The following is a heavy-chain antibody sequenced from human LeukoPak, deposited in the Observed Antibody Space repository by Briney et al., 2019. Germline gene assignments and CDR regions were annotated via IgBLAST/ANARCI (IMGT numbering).Heavy chain of an antibody. CDR1: GFTVSSNY. CDR3: ARMASSYYYDSSGYLDY. V-gene: IGHV3-66*01. CDR2: IYSGGST. J-gene: IGHJ4*02. Sequence: AGGSLRLSCAASGFTVSSNYMSWVRQAPGKGLEWVSVIYSGGSTYYADSVKGRFTISRDNSKNTLYLQMNSLRAEDTAVYYCARMASSYYYDSSGYLDYWGQGTLVTVSS. D-gene: IGHD3-22*01.